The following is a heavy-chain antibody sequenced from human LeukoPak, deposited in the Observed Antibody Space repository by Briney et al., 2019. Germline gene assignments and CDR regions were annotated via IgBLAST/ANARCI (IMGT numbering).Heavy chain of an antibody. J-gene: IGHJ6*03. CDR2: IIPILGIA. CDR1: GGTFSSYT. V-gene: IGHV1-69*02. Sequence: SVKVSCKASGGTFSSYTISWVRQAPGQGLEWTGRIIPILGIANYAQKFQGRVTITADKSTSTAYMELSSLRSEDTAVYYCARGIRGVAAGTGYYYYMDVWGKGTTVTVSS. D-gene: IGHD6-13*01. CDR3: ARGIRGVAAGTGYYYYMDV.